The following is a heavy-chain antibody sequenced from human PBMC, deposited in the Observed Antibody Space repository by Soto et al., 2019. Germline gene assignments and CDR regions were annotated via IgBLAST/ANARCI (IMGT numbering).Heavy chain of an antibody. V-gene: IGHV1-2*02. CDR1: GYSISAYY. J-gene: IGHJ4*02. CDR2: IDPKNGGT. Sequence: QVQLVQSGTEVKKPGASVKVSCQASGYSISAYYIHWVRQAPGQGLEWMGWIDPKNGGTVSAQKFQGRLTMTLDPSISTVYLDLSGLTSDDTALYYCGRDDYGIFPYWGQGSLVTVSS. CDR3: GRDDYGIFPY. D-gene: IGHD3-10*01.